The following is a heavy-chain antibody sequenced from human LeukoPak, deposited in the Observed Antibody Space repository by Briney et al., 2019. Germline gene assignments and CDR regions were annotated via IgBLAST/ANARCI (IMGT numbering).Heavy chain of an antibody. D-gene: IGHD6-19*01. CDR1: GFRFDHHG. CDR2: INWNGAST. J-gene: IGHJ4*02. CDR3: AGGDRNGWYFDY. Sequence: GGSLRLSCEASGFRFDHHGMSWVRQAPGKGLEWVSGINWNGASTGYGDSVKGRFTISRDNAKNSLYLQMKSLRAEDTALYYCAGGDRNGWYFDYWGQGVLVTVSS. V-gene: IGHV3-20*04.